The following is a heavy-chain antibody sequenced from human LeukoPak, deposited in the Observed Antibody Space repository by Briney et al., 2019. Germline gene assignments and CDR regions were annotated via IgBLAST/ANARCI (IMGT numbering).Heavy chain of an antibody. CDR1: GFTFSSYA. Sequence: PGGSLRLSCAASGFTFSSYAMSWVRQAPGKGLVWVSGISGSGGNTYFAESVKGRFTISRDNSKNTLYLQMNSLRAEDTAVYYCAKGSGIGVLPYYFDYWGQGILVTVSS. CDR2: ISGSGGNT. D-gene: IGHD1-1*01. V-gene: IGHV3-23*01. J-gene: IGHJ4*02. CDR3: AKGSGIGVLPYYFDY.